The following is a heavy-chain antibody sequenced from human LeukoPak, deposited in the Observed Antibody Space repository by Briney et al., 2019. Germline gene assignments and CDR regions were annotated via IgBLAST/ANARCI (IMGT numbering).Heavy chain of an antibody. V-gene: IGHV3-48*01. J-gene: IGHJ4*02. CDR2: ISSSSSTI. CDR1: GFTFSSYS. D-gene: IGHD3-22*01. Sequence: GGSLRLSCAASGFTFSSYSMNWVRQAPGKGLEWVSYISSSSSTIYYADSVKGRFTISRDNAKNSLYLQMNGLRAEDTAVYYCARDRNYYDSSGYFDYWGQGTLVTVSS. CDR3: ARDRNYYDSSGYFDY.